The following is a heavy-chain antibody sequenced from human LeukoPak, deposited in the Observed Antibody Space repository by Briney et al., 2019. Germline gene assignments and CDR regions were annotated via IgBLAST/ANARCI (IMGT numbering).Heavy chain of an antibody. CDR1: LYTFSGYD. Sequence: GASVKVSCKASLYTFSGYDIHWVRQATGQGLEWMGWMNPNSGNTAYAQNFRGRVTMTRDTSITTAYMELNSLRSEDTAVYYCARVHSSGQDWGQGTLVTVSS. CDR3: ARVHSSGQD. D-gene: IGHD3-22*01. J-gene: IGHJ4*02. V-gene: IGHV1-8*01. CDR2: MNPNSGNT.